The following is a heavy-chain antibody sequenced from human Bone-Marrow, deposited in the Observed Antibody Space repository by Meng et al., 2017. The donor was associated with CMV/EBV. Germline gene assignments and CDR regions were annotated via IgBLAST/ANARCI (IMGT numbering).Heavy chain of an antibody. V-gene: IGHV4-39*07. CDR1: GGSINSDTYY. D-gene: IGHD4-23*01. J-gene: IGHJ4*02. CDR3: VGDPYGGRSPDY. CDR2: IRSNGHT. Sequence: SETLSLTCTVSGGSINSDTYYWGWVRQPPGKGLQWIASIRSNGHTYYQSSLESRVSISLDTSKNQFSLRLTSLTAADTAMYYCVGDPYGGRSPDYWGQGTLVTVSS.